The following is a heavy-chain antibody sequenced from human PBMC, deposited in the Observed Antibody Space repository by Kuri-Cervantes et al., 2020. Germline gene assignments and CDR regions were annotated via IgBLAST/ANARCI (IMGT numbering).Heavy chain of an antibody. CDR1: GGSISSYY. V-gene: IGHV4-59*01. J-gene: IGHJ3*02. D-gene: IGHD3-9*01. Sequence: SETLSLTCTVSGGSISSYYWSWIRQPPGKGLEWIGYIYYSGSTNYNPSLKSRVTISVDTSKNQFSLKLNSVTAADTAVYYCARDRGLVIPIDAFDIWGHGTMVTVSS. CDR2: IYYSGST. CDR3: ARDRGLVIPIDAFDI.